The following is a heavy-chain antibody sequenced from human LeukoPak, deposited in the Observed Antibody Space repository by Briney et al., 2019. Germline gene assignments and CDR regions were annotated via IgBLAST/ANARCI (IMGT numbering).Heavy chain of an antibody. V-gene: IGHV4-30-2*01. J-gene: IGHJ4*02. CDR1: GGSISSGGYS. D-gene: IGHD4-17*01. Sequence: PSQTLSLTCAVSGGSISSGGYSWSWIRQPPGKGLEWIGYIYHSGSTYYNPSLKSRVTISVDRSKNQFSLKLSSVTAADTAVYYCARDRYGDHTYFDYWGQETLVTVSS. CDR2: IYHSGST. CDR3: ARDRYGDHTYFDY.